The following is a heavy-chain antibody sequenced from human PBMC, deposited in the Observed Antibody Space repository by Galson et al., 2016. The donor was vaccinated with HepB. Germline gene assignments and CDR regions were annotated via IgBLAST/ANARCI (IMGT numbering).Heavy chain of an antibody. D-gene: IGHD3-16*01. Sequence: QSGAEVKKPGESLKISCXGSXXSFXXXGIXXXRQXXGKGLEWMGSIYSGDSDIRYSPSFQGQVTISMDKSISTAYLQWSSLKASDTATYYCARRFMMPFGGIMNNXFDYWGQGTLVTVSS. V-gene: IGHV5-51*01. CDR2: IYSGDSDI. CDR3: ARRFMMPFGGIMNNXFDY. J-gene: IGHJ4*02. CDR1: XXSFXXXG.